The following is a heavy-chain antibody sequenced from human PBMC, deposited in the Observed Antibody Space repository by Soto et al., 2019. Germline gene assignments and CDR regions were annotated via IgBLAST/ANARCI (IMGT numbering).Heavy chain of an antibody. J-gene: IGHJ4*02. D-gene: IGHD5-18*01. CDR3: ARATDTAMVTPPLY. CDR1: GGSISSGDYY. V-gene: IGHV4-30-4*01. Sequence: PSETLSLTCTVSGGSISSGDYYWSWIRQPPGKGLEWIGYIYYSGSTYYNPSLKSRVTISVDTSKNQFSLKLSSVTAADTAVYYCARATDTAMVTPPLYWGQGTLVTVS. CDR2: IYYSGST.